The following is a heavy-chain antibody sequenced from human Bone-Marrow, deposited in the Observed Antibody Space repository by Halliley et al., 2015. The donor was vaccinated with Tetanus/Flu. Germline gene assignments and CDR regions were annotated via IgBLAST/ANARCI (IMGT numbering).Heavy chain of an antibody. CDR1: GEALINGGNY. CDR3: ARDQTMVRGVINGVFDV. Sequence: GEALINGGNYWSWIRQRPGKELEWIGYTYYSGKTQYNPSLKGRLTISPDTSKNQFSLKLSSVTAADTAVYFCARDQTMVRGVINGVFDVWGQGTMVTVSS. V-gene: IGHV4-31*02. CDR2: TYYSGKT. J-gene: IGHJ3*01. D-gene: IGHD3-10*01.